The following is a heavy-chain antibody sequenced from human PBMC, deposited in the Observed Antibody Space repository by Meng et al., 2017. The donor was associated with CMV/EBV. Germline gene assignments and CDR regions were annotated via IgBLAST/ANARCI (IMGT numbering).Heavy chain of an antibody. CDR2: IIPILGIT. Sequence: SVKVSCKASGGTFSSYAISWVRQAPGQGLEWMGGIIPILGITNYAQKFQGRVTITVDKSTSTAYSELSSLRSEDTAVYYCARRQQQLVRSYYYYGTDVWDQGTTVTVSS. D-gene: IGHD6-13*01. J-gene: IGHJ6*02. V-gene: IGHV1-69*10. CDR3: ARRQQQLVRSYYYYGTDV. CDR1: GGTFSSYA.